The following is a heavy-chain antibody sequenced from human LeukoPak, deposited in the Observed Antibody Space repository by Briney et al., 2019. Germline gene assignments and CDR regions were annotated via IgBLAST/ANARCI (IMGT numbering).Heavy chain of an antibody. D-gene: IGHD3-16*01. Sequence: GGSLRLSCAASGFTFSSYSMSWVRQAPGKGLEWVSVIYSGGSTYYADSVKGRFTISRDNSKNTLYLQMNSLRAEDTAVYYCASEPHWGYLGSWGQGTLVTVSS. J-gene: IGHJ5*02. CDR3: ASEPHWGYLGS. CDR1: GFTFSSYS. CDR2: IYSGGST. V-gene: IGHV3-53*01.